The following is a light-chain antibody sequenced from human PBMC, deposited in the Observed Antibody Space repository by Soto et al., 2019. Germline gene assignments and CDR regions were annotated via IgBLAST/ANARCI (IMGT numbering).Light chain of an antibody. J-gene: IGKJ2*01. CDR1: QSISSY. CDR3: QQSYSTPYT. Sequence: DIPMTQSPSSLSASVGDRVTIACRASQSISSYLNWFQQKPGRAPKLLIYAASALRSGVPSRFRGSGSGTEFTLTISSLQPEDFATYYCQQSYSTPYTVGQGTKLDIK. V-gene: IGKV1-39*01. CDR2: AAS.